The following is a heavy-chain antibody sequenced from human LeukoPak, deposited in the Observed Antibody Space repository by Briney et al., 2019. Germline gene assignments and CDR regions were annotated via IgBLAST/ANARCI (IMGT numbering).Heavy chain of an antibody. CDR1: GFTFSSYA. J-gene: IGHJ4*02. CDR3: AKNLREQQLDSYFDY. V-gene: IGHV3-23*01. CDR2: ISGSGGST. D-gene: IGHD6-13*01. Sequence: GGSLRLSCAASGFTFSSYAMSWVRQAPGKGPEWVSGISGSGGSTHYGDSVKGRFTISRDNSKNTLYLQMNSLRAEDTAVYYCAKNLREQQLDSYFDYWGQGTLVTVSS.